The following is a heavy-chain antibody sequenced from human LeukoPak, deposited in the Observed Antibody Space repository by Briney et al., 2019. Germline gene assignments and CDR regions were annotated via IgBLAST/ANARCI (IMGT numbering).Heavy chain of an antibody. J-gene: IGHJ4*02. CDR3: AKQGRDHCSGGSCYLFDY. V-gene: IGHV3-30*18. Sequence: PGRSLRLSCAASGFTFISFGMHWVRQARGKGLQWVAFISFDGGDKYYADSVKGRFTISRDNSKDTLFLQMNSLRPEDTAVYYCAKQGRDHCSGGSCYLFDYWGQGTLVTVSS. CDR1: GFTFISFG. D-gene: IGHD2-15*01. CDR2: ISFDGGDK.